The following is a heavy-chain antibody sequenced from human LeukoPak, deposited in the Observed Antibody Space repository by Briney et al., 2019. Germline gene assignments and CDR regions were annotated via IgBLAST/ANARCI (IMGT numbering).Heavy chain of an antibody. CDR2: IYYSGST. D-gene: IGHD6-6*01. CDR3: ARDTLSPYSSYPDS. CDR1: GGSISNYY. J-gene: IGHJ4*02. Sequence: SETLSLTCTVSGGSISNYYWNWIRQPPGKGLEWIGYIYYSGSTNYNPSLKSRVTISVDTSKNQFSLKLSSVTAADTAVYYCARDTLSPYSSYPDSWGQGTLVTVSS. V-gene: IGHV4-59*01.